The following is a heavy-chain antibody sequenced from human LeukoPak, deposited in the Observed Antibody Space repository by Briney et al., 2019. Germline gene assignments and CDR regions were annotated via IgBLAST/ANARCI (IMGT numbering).Heavy chain of an antibody. CDR3: ARVPTYTNHFDY. Sequence: SETLSLTCTASGGSISTHYWSWIRQPPGKGLEWIGYIYYSGSTNYNPSLKSRVTISVDTSKNQFSLKLSSVTAADTAVYYCARVPTYTNHFDYWGRGTLVTVSS. D-gene: IGHD4-11*01. V-gene: IGHV4-59*11. CDR1: GGSISTHY. J-gene: IGHJ4*02. CDR2: IYYSGST.